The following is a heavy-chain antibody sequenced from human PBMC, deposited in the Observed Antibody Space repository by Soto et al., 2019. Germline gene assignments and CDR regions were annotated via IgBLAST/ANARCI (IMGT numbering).Heavy chain of an antibody. CDR2: MNPNSGNT. CDR3: ARDLMLYVRDN. J-gene: IGHJ4*02. V-gene: IGHV1-8*01. Sequence: QVQLVQSGAEVKKPGASVKVSCKASGYTFTSYDISWVRQAPGQGPEWMGWMNPNSGNTGYAEKFRGRVTMTRDTSISTAYMELSSLRSDDTAVYYCARDLMLYVRDNWGQGTLVTVSS. CDR1: GYTFTSYD. D-gene: IGHD2-8*01.